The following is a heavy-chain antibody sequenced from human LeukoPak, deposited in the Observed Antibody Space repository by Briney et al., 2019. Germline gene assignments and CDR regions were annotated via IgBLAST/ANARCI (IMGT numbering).Heavy chain of an antibody. CDR2: INPNSGGT. Sequence: ASVKVSCKASGYTFTGYYMRWVRQAPGQGLEWMGWINPNSGGTNYAQKFQGRVTMTRDTSISTAYMELSRLRSDDTAVYYCASSRIAAAGRGLSYYFDYWGQGTLVTVSS. D-gene: IGHD6-13*01. J-gene: IGHJ4*02. CDR3: ASSRIAAAGRGLSYYFDY. V-gene: IGHV1-2*02. CDR1: GYTFTGYY.